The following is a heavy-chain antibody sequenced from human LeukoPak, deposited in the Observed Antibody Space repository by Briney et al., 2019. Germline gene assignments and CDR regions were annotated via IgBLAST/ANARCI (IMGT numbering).Heavy chain of an antibody. D-gene: IGHD5-12*01. Sequence: PSETLSLTCTVSGGSISSYYWSWIRQPPGKGLEWIGYIYYSGSTNYNPSLKSRVTISVDTSKNQFSLKLSSVTAADTAVYYCARADIVATMFDCWGQGTLVTVSS. J-gene: IGHJ4*02. CDR2: IYYSGST. CDR3: ARADIVATMFDC. CDR1: GGSISSYY. V-gene: IGHV4-59*01.